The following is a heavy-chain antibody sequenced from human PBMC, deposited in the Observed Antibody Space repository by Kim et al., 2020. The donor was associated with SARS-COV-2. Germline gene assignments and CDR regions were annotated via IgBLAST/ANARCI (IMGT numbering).Heavy chain of an antibody. CDR1: GFTFDDYA. D-gene: IGHD6-19*01. CDR3: AKARAIAVAGTGVFGDY. J-gene: IGHJ4*02. V-gene: IGHV3-43*02. Sequence: LSLTCAASGFTFDDYAMHWVRQAPGKGLEWVSLISGDGGSTYYADSVKGRFTISRDNSKNSLYLQMNSLRTEDTALYYCAKARAIAVAGTGVFGDYWGQGTLVTVSS. CDR2: ISGDGGST.